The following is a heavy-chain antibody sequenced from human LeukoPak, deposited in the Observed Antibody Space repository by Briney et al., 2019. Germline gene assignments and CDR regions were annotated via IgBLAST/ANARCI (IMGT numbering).Heavy chain of an antibody. CDR1: GFTFSSYG. V-gene: IGHV3-33*01. J-gene: IGHJ4*02. CDR3: ARGLRGQYSCSSGFYFDY. Sequence: GGSLRLSCAASGFTFSSYGMHWVRQAPGKGLEWVAVIWYDGSNKYYADSVKGRFTISRDNSKNTLYLQMNSLRAEDTAVYYCARGLRGQYSCSSGFYFDYWGQGTLVTVSS. CDR2: IWYDGSNK. D-gene: IGHD6-6*01.